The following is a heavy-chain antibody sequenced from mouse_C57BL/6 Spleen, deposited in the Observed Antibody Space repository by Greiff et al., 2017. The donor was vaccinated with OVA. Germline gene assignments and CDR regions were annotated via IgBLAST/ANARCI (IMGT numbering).Heavy chain of an antibody. CDR3: ARVETAQATWFAY. D-gene: IGHD3-2*02. J-gene: IGHJ3*01. Sequence: VKLQESGAELVKPGASVKISCKASGYAFSSYWMNWVKQRPGKGLEWIGQIYPGDGDTNYNGKFKGKATLTADKSSSTAYMQLSSLTSEDSAVYFCARVETAQATWFAYWGQGTLVTVSA. CDR1: GYAFSSYW. CDR2: IYPGDGDT. V-gene: IGHV1-80*01.